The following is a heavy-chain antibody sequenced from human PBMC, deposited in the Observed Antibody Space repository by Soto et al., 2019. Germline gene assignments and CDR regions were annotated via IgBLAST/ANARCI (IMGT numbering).Heavy chain of an antibody. CDR2: ISGYSGNT. J-gene: IGHJ3*02. Sequence: QVQLVQSGAELKKPGASVKVSCKASGYTFSSYHINWVRQAPGQGLEWMGWISGYSGNTKYAQNLQGRVTMTTDTSTSTVYMELRSLRSDDTAVYYCARDIYGYVDAVDIWGQGTMVTVSS. V-gene: IGHV1-18*01. D-gene: IGHD5-18*01. CDR3: ARDIYGYVDAVDI. CDR1: GYTFSSYH.